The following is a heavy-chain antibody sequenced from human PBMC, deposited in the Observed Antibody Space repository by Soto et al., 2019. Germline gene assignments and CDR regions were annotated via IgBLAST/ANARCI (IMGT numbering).Heavy chain of an antibody. J-gene: IGHJ6*03. CDR3: ARVPKLATIPVYYYMDV. CDR2: MNPNSGNT. CDR1: GYTFTSYD. V-gene: IGHV1-8*01. D-gene: IGHD5-12*01. Sequence: ASVKVSCKASGYTFTSYDINWVRQATGQGLEWMGWMNPNSGNTGYAQKFQGRVTMTRNTSISTAYMELSSLRSEDTAVYYCARVPKLATIPVYYYMDVWGKGTTVTVSS.